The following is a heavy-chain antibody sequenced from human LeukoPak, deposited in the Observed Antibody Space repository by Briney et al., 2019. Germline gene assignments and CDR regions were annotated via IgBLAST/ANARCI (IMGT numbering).Heavy chain of an antibody. D-gene: IGHD4-17*01. Sequence: ASVKVSCKASGYTFTSYGISWVRQAPGQGLEWMGRIIPIFGIANYAQKFQGRVTITADKSTSTAYMELSSLRSEDTAVYYCAREPEESYDYGDYDWYFDLWGRGTLVTVSS. J-gene: IGHJ2*01. CDR3: AREPEESYDYGDYDWYFDL. CDR1: GYTFTSYG. CDR2: IIPIFGIA. V-gene: IGHV1-69*04.